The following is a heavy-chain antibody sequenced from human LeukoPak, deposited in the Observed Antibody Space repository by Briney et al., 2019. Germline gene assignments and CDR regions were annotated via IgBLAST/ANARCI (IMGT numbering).Heavy chain of an antibody. D-gene: IGHD3-22*01. J-gene: IGHJ4*02. V-gene: IGHV3-9*01. Sequence: PGRSLRLSCAASGFTFDDYAMHWVRQAPGKGLEWVSGISWNSGTIGYADSVKGRFTISRDNAKNSLYLQMNSLRAEDTAVYYCARVSGNHYYDTTRPDYWGQGTLVTVSS. CDR3: ARVSGNHYYDTTRPDY. CDR2: ISWNSGTI. CDR1: GFTFDDYA.